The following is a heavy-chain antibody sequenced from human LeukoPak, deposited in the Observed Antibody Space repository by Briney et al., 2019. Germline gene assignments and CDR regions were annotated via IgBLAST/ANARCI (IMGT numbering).Heavy chain of an antibody. CDR2: MNPNSGNT. Sequence: ASVKVSCKASGYTFTSYDINWVRQATGQGLEWMGWMNPNSGNTGYAQKFQGRVTMTRNTSMSTAYMELSSLRSEDTAVYYCARVAAPEDIVVVVAATQGNDAFDIWGQGTMVTVSS. D-gene: IGHD2-15*01. V-gene: IGHV1-8*01. J-gene: IGHJ3*02. CDR3: ARVAAPEDIVVVVAATQGNDAFDI. CDR1: GYTFTSYD.